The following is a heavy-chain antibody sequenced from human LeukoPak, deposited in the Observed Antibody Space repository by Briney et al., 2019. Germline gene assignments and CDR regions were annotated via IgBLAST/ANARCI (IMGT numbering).Heavy chain of an antibody. D-gene: IGHD6-19*01. J-gene: IGHJ4*02. CDR1: GGSISSSNW. Sequence: SETLSLTCAVSGGSISSSNWWSWARQPPGKGLEWIGEINHSGSTNYNPSLKSRVTISVDTSKNQFSLKLSSVTAADTAVYYCARSPGIAVAGYFDYWGQGTLVTVSS. CDR2: INHSGST. CDR3: ARSPGIAVAGYFDY. V-gene: IGHV4-4*02.